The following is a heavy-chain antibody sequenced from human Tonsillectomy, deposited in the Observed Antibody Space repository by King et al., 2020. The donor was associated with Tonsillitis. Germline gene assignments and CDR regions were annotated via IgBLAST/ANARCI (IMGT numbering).Heavy chain of an antibody. V-gene: IGHV3-30*01. CDR1: GFTFSSYA. CDR3: ASFGREVLDY. J-gene: IGHJ4*02. CDR2: ISYDGTNK. D-gene: IGHD3-3*01. Sequence: VQLVESGGGVVQPGRSLRLSCAASGFTFSSYAMHWVRQAPGKGLEWVAGISYDGTNKYYADSVKGRFTISRDNSKNTLYLQMNSLRAEDTAVYYCASFGREVLDYWGQGTLVTVSS.